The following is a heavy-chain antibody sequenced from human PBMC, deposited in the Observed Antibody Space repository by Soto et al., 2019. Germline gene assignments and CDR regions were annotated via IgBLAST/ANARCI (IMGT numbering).Heavy chain of an antibody. V-gene: IGHV4-31*03. D-gene: IGHD1-1*01. CDR3: ARHDNMTLGSQYLDS. Sequence: PSETLSLTCTVSGGSISSGGYSWSWIRQHPGKGLEWIGFISYSVSTYYNPSLKSRVTISVDTSKNQFSLRLTSVTAADTALYFCARHDNMTLGSQYLDSWGPGTLVTVSS. CDR1: GGSISSGGYS. CDR2: ISYSVST. J-gene: IGHJ4*02.